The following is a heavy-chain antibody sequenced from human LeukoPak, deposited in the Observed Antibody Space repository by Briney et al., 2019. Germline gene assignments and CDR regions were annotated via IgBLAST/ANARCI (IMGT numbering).Heavy chain of an antibody. D-gene: IGHD5-18*01. CDR3: AKGDWDTAMVHFDY. J-gene: IGHJ4*02. CDR1: GFTFSSYA. CDR2: ISGSGGST. V-gene: IGHV3-23*01. Sequence: QTGGSLRLSCAASGFTFSSYAMSWIRQAPGKGLEWVSAISGSGGSTYYADSVKGRFTISRDNSKNTLYLQMNSLRAEDTAVYYCAKGDWDTAMVHFDYWGQGTLVTVSS.